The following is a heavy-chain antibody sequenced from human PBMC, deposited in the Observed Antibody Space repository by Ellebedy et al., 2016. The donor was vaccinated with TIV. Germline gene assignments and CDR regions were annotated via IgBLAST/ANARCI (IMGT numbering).Heavy chain of an antibody. CDR3: AKSPSAIFAHFYYYHSYRGV. CDR1: GFTFSSSA. V-gene: IGHV3-23*01. Sequence: GGSLRLXXAASGFTFSSSAICWVRHPPGTRLERVSLISGCGGSTHYVDSVRSRLTIFRDNSQNTLYLQMTSLRAEDTAVYYCAKSPSAIFAHFYYYHSYRGVWGKGATVTVSS. D-gene: IGHD2-21*01. CDR2: ISGCGGST. J-gene: IGHJ6*03.